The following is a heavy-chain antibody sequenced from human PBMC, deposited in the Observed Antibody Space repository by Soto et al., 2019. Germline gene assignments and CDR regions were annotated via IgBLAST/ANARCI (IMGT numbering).Heavy chain of an antibody. D-gene: IGHD6-13*01. CDR3: AKASAADTGQGYFDY. CDR1: GFTFSSYG. Sequence: HPGGSLRLSCAASGFTFSSYGIHWVRQAPGKGLEWVAVISYDGSNKYYADSVKGRFTISRDNSKNTLYLQMNSLRAEDTAVYYCAKASAADTGQGYFDYWGQGTLVTVSS. V-gene: IGHV3-30*18. J-gene: IGHJ4*02. CDR2: ISYDGSNK.